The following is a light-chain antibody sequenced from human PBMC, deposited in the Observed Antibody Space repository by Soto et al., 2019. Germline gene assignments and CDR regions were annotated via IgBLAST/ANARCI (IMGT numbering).Light chain of an antibody. CDR2: GAS. V-gene: IGKV3-15*01. J-gene: IGKJ4*01. CDR1: QSITNN. CDR3: QQYNNWPLT. Sequence: EIVMTQSPATLSVSPGERATLSCRASQSITNNLAWYQQKPGQGPRLLIYGASSRATGIPARFSGSGSGTGFTLTISSLQSEDVAIYYCQQYNNWPLTFGGGTKVEIK.